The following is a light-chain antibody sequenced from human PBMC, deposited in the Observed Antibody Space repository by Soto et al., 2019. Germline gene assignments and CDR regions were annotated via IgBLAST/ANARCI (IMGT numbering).Light chain of an antibody. V-gene: IGLV1-40*01. CDR1: SSNVGAGYD. J-gene: IGLJ3*02. CDR2: SDI. CDR3: QSYDSSLSGSV. Sequence: QSVLTQPPSVSGAPGQRVTISCTGSSSNVGAGYDVHWYQQLLGTAPKLLIYSDINRPSGVPDRFSGSRSGISASLAITGLQAEDEADYYCQSYDSSLSGSVFGGGTKLTVL.